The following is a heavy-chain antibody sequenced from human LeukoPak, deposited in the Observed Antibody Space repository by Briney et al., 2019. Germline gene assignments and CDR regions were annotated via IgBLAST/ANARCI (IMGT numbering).Heavy chain of an antibody. J-gene: IGHJ4*02. CDR2: ISYDGSNK. CDR3: ARDQSPSWVGESDAKYSGSDGVGY. D-gene: IGHD1-26*01. CDR1: GFTFSSYA. V-gene: IGHV3-30*14. Sequence: GGSLRLSCAASGFTFSSYAMHWVRQAPGKGLEWVAVISYDGSNKYYADSVKGRFTISRDNSKNTLYLQMNSLRAEDTAVYYCARDQSPSWVGESDAKYSGSDGVGYWGQGTLVTVSS.